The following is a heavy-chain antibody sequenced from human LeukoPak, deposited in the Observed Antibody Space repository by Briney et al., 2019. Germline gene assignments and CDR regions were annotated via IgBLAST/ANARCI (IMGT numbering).Heavy chain of an antibody. D-gene: IGHD4-11*01. Sequence: GRSLRLSCAASGFTVSSNYMSWVRQAPGKGLEWVSIIYSGGSTYYADSVKGRFTISRDNSKNTLYLQMNSLRAEDTAVYYCARVALRPIDYSNPEFDPWGQGTLVTVSS. CDR3: ARVALRPIDYSNPEFDP. CDR1: GFTVSSNY. V-gene: IGHV3-66*01. CDR2: IYSGGST. J-gene: IGHJ5*02.